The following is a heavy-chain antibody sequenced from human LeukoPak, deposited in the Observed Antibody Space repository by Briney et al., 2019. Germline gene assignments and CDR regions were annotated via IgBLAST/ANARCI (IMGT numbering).Heavy chain of an antibody. J-gene: IGHJ4*02. Sequence: PGGSLRLSCAASGFTFSSYWMHWVRQPPGKGLVWVSRINSDGSSTYYASSMNGRFTFSRDTANNTLHLQIYRPSAAAPAAYYCARDSAMDSSGYYPVVSDYWGQGTLVSVSS. CDR2: INSDGSST. D-gene: IGHD3-22*01. CDR3: ARDSAMDSSGYYPVVSDY. V-gene: IGHV3-74*01. CDR1: GFTFSSYW.